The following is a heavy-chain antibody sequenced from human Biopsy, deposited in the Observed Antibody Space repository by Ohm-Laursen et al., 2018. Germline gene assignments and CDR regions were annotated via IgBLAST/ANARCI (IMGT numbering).Heavy chain of an antibody. CDR1: GFIFGDFG. CDR2: IWHDGSEK. Sequence: SLRLSCAAPGFIFGDFGMHWVRQAPGKGPEWVAVIWHDGSEKYYAGSVKGRFSISRDNSKSTLNLQMNSLRVEDTAIYYCVSEVVGDTDHWGQGTLVTVSS. CDR3: VSEVVGDTDH. D-gene: IGHD2-15*01. V-gene: IGHV3-33*01. J-gene: IGHJ4*02.